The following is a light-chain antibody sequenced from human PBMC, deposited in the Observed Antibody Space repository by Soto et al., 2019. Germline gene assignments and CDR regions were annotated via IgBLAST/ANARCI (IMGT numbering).Light chain of an antibody. J-gene: IGLJ1*01. V-gene: IGLV2-14*01. Sequence: QSVLTQPASVSGSPGQSITISCTGTSTDVGRYNYVSWYQQYPGKVPKLIIYEVSNRPSGVSNRFSGSKSGNTASLTISGLQAEDEGDYYCNSYTSSSTRVFGTGTKVTVL. CDR2: EVS. CDR1: STDVGRYNY. CDR3: NSYTSSSTRV.